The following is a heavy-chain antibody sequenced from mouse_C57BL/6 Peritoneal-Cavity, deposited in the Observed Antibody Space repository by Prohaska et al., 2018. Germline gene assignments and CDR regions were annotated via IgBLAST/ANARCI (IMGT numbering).Heavy chain of an antibody. V-gene: IGHV1-26*01. CDR3: ARRDPFDY. CDR1: GYTFTDYY. CDR2: INPNNGGT. Sequence: LKISCTASGYTFTDYYMNWVTQSHGKSLEWIGDINPNNGGTSYNLKFKGKATLTVDKSSSTAYMELRSLTSEDSAVYYCARRDPFDYWGQGTTLTVSS. J-gene: IGHJ2*01. D-gene: IGHD3-3*01.